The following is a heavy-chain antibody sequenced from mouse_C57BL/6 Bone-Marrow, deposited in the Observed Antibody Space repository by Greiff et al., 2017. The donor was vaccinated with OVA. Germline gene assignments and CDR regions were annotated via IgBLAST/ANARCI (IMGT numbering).Heavy chain of an antibody. Sequence: QVKLQQPGPELVKPGASVTLSCKASGYTFTSYWMHWVKQRPGQGLEWLGSLNPNNGGTNYNEKFKSKATLTVDKSTSTAYMQLSSLTSEDSAVYYCAAGGYFDVWGTGTTVTVSS. CDR3: AAGGYFDV. J-gene: IGHJ1*03. CDR2: LNPNNGGT. V-gene: IGHV1-53*01. CDR1: GYTFTSYW.